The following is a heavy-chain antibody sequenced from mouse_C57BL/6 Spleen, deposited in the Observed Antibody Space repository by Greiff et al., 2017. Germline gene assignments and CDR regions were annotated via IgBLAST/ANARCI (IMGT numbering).Heavy chain of an antibody. CDR2: IRNKANGYTT. V-gene: IGHV7-3*01. CDR1: GFTFTDYY. J-gene: IGHJ2*01. CDR3: ARSLLLRYPYYFDY. D-gene: IGHD1-1*01. Sequence: EVKLQESGGGLVQPGGSLSLSCAASGFTFTDYYMSWVRQPPGKALEWLGFIRNKANGYTTEYSASVKGRFTISRDNSQSILYLQMNALRAEDSATYYCARSLLLRYPYYFDYWGQGTTLTVSS.